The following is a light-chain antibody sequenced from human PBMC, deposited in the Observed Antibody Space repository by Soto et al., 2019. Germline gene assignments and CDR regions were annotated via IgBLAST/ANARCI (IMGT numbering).Light chain of an antibody. CDR2: GAS. Sequence: EIVMTQSPATLSVSPGGRATLSCRASQSVSSNLAWYQQKPGQAPRLLIYGASTRATGIPARFSGSGSGTEFTLTISSLQSEDFAVYYCQQYGSSPWTFGQGTKVDI. CDR3: QQYGSSPWT. CDR1: QSVSSN. J-gene: IGKJ1*01. V-gene: IGKV3-15*01.